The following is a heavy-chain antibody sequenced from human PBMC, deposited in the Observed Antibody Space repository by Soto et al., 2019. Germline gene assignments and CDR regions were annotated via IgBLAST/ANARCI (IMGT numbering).Heavy chain of an antibody. V-gene: IGHV4-34*01. CDR3: ARRPITIFGVVIINYYGMDV. CDR2: INHSGST. D-gene: IGHD3-3*01. J-gene: IGHJ6*02. CDR1: GGSFSGYY. Sequence: QVQLQQWGAGLLKPSETLSLTCAVYGGSFSGYYWSWIRQPPGKGLEWIGEINHSGSTNYNPSLKGRVTISVDTSKNQFSLKLSSVTAADTAVYYCARRPITIFGVVIINYYGMDVWGQGTTVTVSS.